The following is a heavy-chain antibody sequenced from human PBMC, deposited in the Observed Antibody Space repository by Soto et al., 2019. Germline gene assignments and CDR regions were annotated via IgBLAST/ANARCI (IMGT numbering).Heavy chain of an antibody. V-gene: IGHV3-33*01. CDR2: IWYDGSNK. Sequence: HPGGSLRLSCAASGFTFSSYGMHWVRQAPGKGLEWVAVIWYDGSNKYYADSVKGRFTISRDNSKNTLYLQMNSLRAEDTAVYYCARETPGLLPDGFDVWGQGTMVTVSS. J-gene: IGHJ3*01. CDR3: ARETPGLLPDGFDV. D-gene: IGHD3-22*01. CDR1: GFTFSSYG.